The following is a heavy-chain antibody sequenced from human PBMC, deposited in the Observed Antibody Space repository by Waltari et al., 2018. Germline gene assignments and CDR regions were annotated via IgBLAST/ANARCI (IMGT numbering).Heavy chain of an antibody. CDR3: ARMTTVTKVDY. D-gene: IGHD4-17*01. CDR2: ITHSGST. CDR1: GGSSRGYY. Sequence: QVQLQQWGAGLLKPSETLSLTCAVYGGSSRGYYWSGFRQPPGKGLEWIGEITHSGSTNYNPSLKSRVTISVDTSKNQFSLKLSSVTAADTAVYYCARMTTVTKVDYWGQGTLVTVSS. V-gene: IGHV4-34*01. J-gene: IGHJ4*02.